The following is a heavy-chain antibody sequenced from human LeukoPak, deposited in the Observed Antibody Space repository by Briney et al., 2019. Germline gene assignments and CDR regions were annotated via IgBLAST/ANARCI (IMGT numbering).Heavy chain of an antibody. CDR3: ARVEASGYDYGAFDY. D-gene: IGHD5-12*01. Sequence: GGSLRLSCVASGFTFSKYSMAWVRQAPGKGLEWVSYITTSSSYIYYADSMQGRFTISRDNAKNSLYLQINNLRADDTAVYYCARVEASGYDYGAFDYWGQGTLVTVSS. J-gene: IGHJ4*02. CDR1: GFTFSKYS. CDR2: ITTSSSYI. V-gene: IGHV3-21*01.